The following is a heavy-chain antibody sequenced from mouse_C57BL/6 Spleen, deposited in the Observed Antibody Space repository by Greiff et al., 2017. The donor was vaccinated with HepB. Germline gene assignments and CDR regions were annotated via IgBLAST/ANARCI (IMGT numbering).Heavy chain of an antibody. Sequence: EVNVVESGGGLVQPGGSLSLSCAASGFTFTDYYMSWVRQPPGKALEWLGFIRNKANGYTTEYSASVKGRFTISRDNSQSILYLQMNALRAEDSATYYCASLYYDYSWFAYWGQGTLVTVSA. CDR3: ASLYYDYSWFAY. CDR1: GFTFTDYY. CDR2: IRNKANGYTT. D-gene: IGHD2-4*01. J-gene: IGHJ3*01. V-gene: IGHV7-3*01.